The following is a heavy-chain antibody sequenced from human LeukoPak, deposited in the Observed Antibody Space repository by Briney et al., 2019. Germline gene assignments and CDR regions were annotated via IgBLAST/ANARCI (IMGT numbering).Heavy chain of an antibody. CDR1: GGSISSYY. V-gene: IGHV4-4*09. CDR3: ARLSSGSYFD. CDR2: IYTSGST. Sequence: ETLSLTCTVSGGSISSYYWSWIRQPPGKGLEWIGYIYTSGSTDYNPSLKSRVTISVDTSKNQFSLKLSSVTAADTAVYYCARLSSGSYFDWGQGTLVTVSS. D-gene: IGHD1-26*01. J-gene: IGHJ4*02.